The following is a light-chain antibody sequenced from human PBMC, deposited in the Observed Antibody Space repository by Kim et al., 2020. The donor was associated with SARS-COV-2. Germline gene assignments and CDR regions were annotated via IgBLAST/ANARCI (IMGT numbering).Light chain of an antibody. Sequence: ASVGNRGTIPCRANQRISSLFAREQQEPRKAPKLPIYKASSLESGVPSRFSGSGSGTEFTLTISSLQPNDFATYYCQQYNSYSITFGQGTRLEIK. CDR3: QQYNSYSIT. V-gene: IGKV1-5*03. J-gene: IGKJ5*01. CDR2: KAS. CDR1: QRISSL.